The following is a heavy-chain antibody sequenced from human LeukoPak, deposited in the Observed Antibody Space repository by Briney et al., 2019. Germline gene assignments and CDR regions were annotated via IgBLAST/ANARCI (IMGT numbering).Heavy chain of an antibody. Sequence: SSVKVSCKASGGTFSSYAISWVRQAPGQGLEWMGGIIPIFGTANYAQKFQGRVTITTDEFTSTAYMELSCLRSEDTAVYYCARSYPRTGSSSVGYYMDVWGKGTTVTVSS. D-gene: IGHD6-6*01. CDR3: ARSYPRTGSSSVGYYMDV. CDR1: GGTFSSYA. CDR2: IIPIFGTA. J-gene: IGHJ6*03. V-gene: IGHV1-69*05.